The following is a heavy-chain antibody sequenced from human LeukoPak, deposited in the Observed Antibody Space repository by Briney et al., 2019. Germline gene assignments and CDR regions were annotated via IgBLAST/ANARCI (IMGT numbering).Heavy chain of an antibody. CDR3: ARDPDGYNAK. CDR1: GFTFSDYY. D-gene: IGHD5-12*01. J-gene: IGHJ4*02. CDR2: ISGSGGSL. Sequence: GGSLRLSCAVPGFTFSDYYMSWVRQAPGKGLEWVSYISGSGGSLYYADSVKGRFTISRDNAKNSLYLQINSLRAEDTAVYYCARDPDGYNAKWGQGTLVTVSS. V-gene: IGHV3-11*01.